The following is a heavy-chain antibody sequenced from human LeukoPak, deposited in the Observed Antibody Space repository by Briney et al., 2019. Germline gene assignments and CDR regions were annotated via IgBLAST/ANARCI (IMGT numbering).Heavy chain of an antibody. Sequence: GASVKVSCKASGGTFSSYAISWVRQAPGQGLEWMGGIIPIFGTANYAQKFQGRVTITADESMSTAYMELSSLRSEDTAVYYCAREMHYSNYDWFDPWGQGTLVTVSS. V-gene: IGHV1-69*13. CDR3: AREMHYSNYDWFDP. D-gene: IGHD4-11*01. CDR1: GGTFSSYA. J-gene: IGHJ5*02. CDR2: IIPIFGTA.